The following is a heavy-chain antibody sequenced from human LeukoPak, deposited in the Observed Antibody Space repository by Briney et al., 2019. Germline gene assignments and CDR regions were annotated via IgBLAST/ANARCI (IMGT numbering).Heavy chain of an antibody. CDR2: MNPNSGNT. CDR1: GYTFTSYD. Sequence: ASVKVSCKASGYTFTSYDINWVRQATGQGLEWMGWMNPNSGNTGYAQKFQGRVTMTRNTSISTAYMELSSLRSEDTAVYYCAIPYSGYDFWSGYYTPGGYYYYGMDVWGQGTTVTVSS. J-gene: IGHJ6*02. CDR3: AIPYSGYDFWSGYYTPGGYYYYGMDV. D-gene: IGHD3-3*01. V-gene: IGHV1-8*01.